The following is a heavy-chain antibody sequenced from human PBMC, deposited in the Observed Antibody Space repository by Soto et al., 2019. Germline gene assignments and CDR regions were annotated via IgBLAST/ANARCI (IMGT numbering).Heavy chain of an antibody. CDR3: ARSPGQRIQLWSQTEYFDY. V-gene: IGHV1-69*01. D-gene: IGHD5-18*01. J-gene: IGHJ4*02. CDR2: IIPIFGTA. CDR1: GGTFSSYA. Sequence: QVQLVQSGAEVKKPGSSVKVSCKASGGTFSSYAISWVRQAPGQGLEWMGGIIPIFGTANYAQKFQGRVTITADESTSTAYSELSSLRSEDTAVYYCARSPGQRIQLWSQTEYFDYWGQGTLVTVSS.